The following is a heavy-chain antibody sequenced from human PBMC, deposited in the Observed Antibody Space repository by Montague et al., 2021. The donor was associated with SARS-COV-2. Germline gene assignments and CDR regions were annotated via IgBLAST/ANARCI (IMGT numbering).Heavy chain of an antibody. CDR1: GESFSGFF. J-gene: IGHJ4*02. D-gene: IGHD4-11*01. CDR2: INDRGVTNY. Sequence: ETLSLTCAVYGESFSGFFWGWIRQPPGKGLEWIAEINDRGVTNYNYNPSLGSRVTISADTSKNQFSLKLRSVTAADTAVYYCARWDPQTLTVISLRGKSANDYWGQGTLVTVSS. CDR3: ARWDPQTLTVISLRGKSANDY. V-gene: IGHV4-34*01.